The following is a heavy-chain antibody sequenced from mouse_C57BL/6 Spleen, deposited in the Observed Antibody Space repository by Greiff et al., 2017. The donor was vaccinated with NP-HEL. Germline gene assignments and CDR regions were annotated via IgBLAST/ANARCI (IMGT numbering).Heavy chain of an antibody. V-gene: IGHV5-17*01. J-gene: IGHJ2*01. D-gene: IGHD2-1*01. CDR2: ISSGSSTI. CDR1: GFTFSDYG. CDR3: ARSLYYGNYGGIFSYFDY. Sequence: DVQLVESGGGLVKPGGSLKLSCAASGFTFSDYGMHWVRQAPEKGLEWVAYISSGSSTIYYADTVKGRFTISRDNAKNTLFLQMTSLRSEDTAMYYCARSLYYGNYGGIFSYFDYWGQGTTLTVSS.